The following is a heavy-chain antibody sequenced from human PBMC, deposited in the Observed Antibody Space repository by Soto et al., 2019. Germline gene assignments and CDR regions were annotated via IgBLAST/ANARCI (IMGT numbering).Heavy chain of an antibody. J-gene: IGHJ5*02. Sequence: QVQLVQSGTEVKKPGASVKVSCKASGYTFTSYAMHWVRQAPGQRLEWMGWINAGNGNTKYSQKFQGRVTITRDTSASTAYMELSSLRSEDTAVYYCARDAPPIGFGVVTKNWFDPWGQGTLVTVSS. CDR3: ARDAPPIGFGVVTKNWFDP. CDR2: INAGNGNT. CDR1: GYTFTSYA. V-gene: IGHV1-3*01. D-gene: IGHD3-3*01.